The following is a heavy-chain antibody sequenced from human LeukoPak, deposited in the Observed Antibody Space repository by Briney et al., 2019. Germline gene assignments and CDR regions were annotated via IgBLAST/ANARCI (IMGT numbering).Heavy chain of an antibody. CDR3: AKDLERHIVVVTASAVDY. CDR1: GFTLSDYS. D-gene: IGHD2-21*02. V-gene: IGHV3-30*18. J-gene: IGHJ4*02. CDR2: ISYDGSNK. Sequence: GGSLRLSCAAAGFTLSDYSMNWVRQAPGKGLEWVAVISYDGSNKYYADSVKGRFTISRDNSKNTLYLQMNSLRAEDTAVYYCAKDLERHIVVVTASAVDYWGQGTLVTVSS.